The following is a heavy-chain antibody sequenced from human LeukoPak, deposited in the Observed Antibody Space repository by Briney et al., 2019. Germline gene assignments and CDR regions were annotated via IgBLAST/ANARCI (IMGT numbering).Heavy chain of an antibody. D-gene: IGHD3-10*01. CDR3: ARTIPYSSGRQLPGKYYLHL. CDR1: RFTVSSIY. CDR2: IYSGGST. Sequence: GGSLSLSCAPSRFTVSSIYMRWVRQAPGKGRECGSVIYSGGSTHYANCVKGRLTISRDNSKNTLYLQMNSLRPEDTGVYFCARTIPYSSGRQLPGKYYLHLGGQETLVSVS. J-gene: IGHJ4*02. V-gene: IGHV3-53*01.